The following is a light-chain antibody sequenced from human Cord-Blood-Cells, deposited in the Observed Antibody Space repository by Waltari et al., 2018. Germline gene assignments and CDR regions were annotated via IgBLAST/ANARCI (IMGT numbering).Light chain of an antibody. J-gene: IGKJ1*01. Sequence: EILMTKPPATLHVSPGERATISCRARQTVSSNLAWYQQKPGQAPRLLIYGASTRATGIPARFSGSGSGTEFTLTISSLQSEDFAVYYCQQYNNWPPWTFGQGTKVEIK. CDR2: GAS. CDR3: QQYNNWPPWT. CDR1: QTVSSN. V-gene: IGKV3-15*01.